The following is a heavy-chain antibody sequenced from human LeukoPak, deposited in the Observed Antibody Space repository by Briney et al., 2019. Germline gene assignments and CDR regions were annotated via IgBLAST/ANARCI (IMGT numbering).Heavy chain of an antibody. CDR2: ISADGGST. V-gene: IGHV3-43*02. CDR1: GLNFDDSA. CDR3: AKESGKFDY. Sequence: GGSLRLSCVAPGLNFDDSAMHWVRQAPGKGLEWVSLISADGGSTFSADSVKGRLSISRDNSKNSLYLQMNSLRSEDTAMYYCAKESGKFDYWGQGTLVAVSS. J-gene: IGHJ4*02.